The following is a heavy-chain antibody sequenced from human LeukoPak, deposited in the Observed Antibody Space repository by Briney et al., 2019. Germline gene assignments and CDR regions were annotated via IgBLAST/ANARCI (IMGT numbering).Heavy chain of an antibody. CDR3: ARRAGSYYDILTGSLWYFDL. D-gene: IGHD3-9*01. CDR2: IYPGDSDT. V-gene: IGHV5-51*01. J-gene: IGHJ2*01. CDR1: GYSFTNYW. Sequence: GESLKISCKGSGYSFTNYWIGWVRQMPGKGLEWMGIIYPGDSDTQYSPSFQGQVTISADKSISTAYLQWSSLKASDTAMYYCARRAGSYYDILTGSLWYFDLWGRGTQVTVSS.